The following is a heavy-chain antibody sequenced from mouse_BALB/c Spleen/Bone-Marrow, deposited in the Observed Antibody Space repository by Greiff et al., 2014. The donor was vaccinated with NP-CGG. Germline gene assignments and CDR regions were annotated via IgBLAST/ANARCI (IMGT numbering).Heavy chain of an antibody. D-gene: IGHD2-4*01. CDR3: AREKGITFAY. V-gene: IGHV1-4*01. CDR2: IYPSSGYT. Sequence: QVQLKESGAELARPGASVKMSCKASGYTFTSYTMHWVKQRPGQGLEWIGYIYPSSGYTNYNQKFKDKATLTADKSSSTAYMQLSSLTSEDSAVYYCAREKGITFAYWGQGTLVTVSA. CDR1: GYTFTSYT. J-gene: IGHJ3*01.